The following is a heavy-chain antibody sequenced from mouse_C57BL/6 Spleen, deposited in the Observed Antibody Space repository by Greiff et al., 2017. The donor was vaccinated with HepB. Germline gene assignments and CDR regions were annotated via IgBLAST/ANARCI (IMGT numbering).Heavy chain of an antibody. D-gene: IGHD1-1*01. J-gene: IGHJ1*03. CDR2: ISSGGSYT. V-gene: IGHV5-6*01. CDR1: GFTFSSYG. CDR3: ARHEDYYGSSSHYWYFDV. Sequence: EVKLMESGGDLVKPGGSLKLSCAASGFTFSSYGMSWVRQTPDKRLEWVATISSGGSYTYSPDSVKGRFTISRDNAKNTLYLQMSSLKSEDTAMYYCARHEDYYGSSSHYWYFDVWGTGTTVTVSS.